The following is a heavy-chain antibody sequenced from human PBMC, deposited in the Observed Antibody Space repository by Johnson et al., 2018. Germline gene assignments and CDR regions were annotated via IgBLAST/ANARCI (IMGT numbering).Heavy chain of an antibody. Sequence: VQLVESGGGLVQXGGSLRLSCAASGFTFSSYDMHWVRQAPGHGLEWVSAMGNAGDTSYPGTVKGRFTISRENAKNSLYLQMNSLRAGDTAVYYGARGDCVDAFDIWGQGTMVTVSS. J-gene: IGHJ3*02. CDR1: GFTFSSYD. CDR3: ARGDCVDAFDI. D-gene: IGHD2-21*02. V-gene: IGHV3-13*01. CDR2: MGNAGDT.